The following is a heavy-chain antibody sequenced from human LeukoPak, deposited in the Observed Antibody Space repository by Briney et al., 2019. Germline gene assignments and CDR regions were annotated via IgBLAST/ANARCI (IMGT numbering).Heavy chain of an antibody. Sequence: ASVKVSCKASGYTFTSYYMHWVRQAPGQGLEWVGILKSSGDTTVYAQKFQGRVTVTRDTSTSTVYMELSSLSSEDTAVYYCARGLPYGNFDYWGQGTLVTVSS. CDR3: ARGLPYGNFDY. CDR1: GYTFTSYY. J-gene: IGHJ4*02. D-gene: IGHD3-10*01. CDR2: LKSSGDTT. V-gene: IGHV1-46*01.